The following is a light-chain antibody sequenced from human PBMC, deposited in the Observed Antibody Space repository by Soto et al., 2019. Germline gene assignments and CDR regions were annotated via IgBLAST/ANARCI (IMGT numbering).Light chain of an antibody. V-gene: IGKV3-15*01. CDR3: QQYNNWPPT. CDR2: GAS. J-gene: IGKJ1*01. CDR1: QSVSSN. Sequence: IVMTQSPATLSVSPWERVTLSCRASQSVSSNLAWYQQKPGQAPRLLIYGASTRAAGIPARFSGSGSGTEFTLTISSLQSEDFAVYYCQQYNNWPPTFGQGTKVDIK.